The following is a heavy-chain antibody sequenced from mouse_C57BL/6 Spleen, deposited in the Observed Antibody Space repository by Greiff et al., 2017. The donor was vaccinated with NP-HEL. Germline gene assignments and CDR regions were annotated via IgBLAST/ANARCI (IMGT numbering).Heavy chain of an antibody. J-gene: IGHJ3*01. D-gene: IGHD1-1*02. CDR3: ARGWLRGGAY. CDR1: GYTFTSYW. CDR2: IHPNSGST. V-gene: IGHV1-64*01. Sequence: QVQLQQPGAELVKPGASVKLSCKASGYTFTSYWMHWVKQRPGQGLEWIGMIHPNSGSTNYNEKFKSKATLTVDKSSSTAYMQLSILTSEDSAVYYCARGWLRGGAYWGQGTLVTVSA.